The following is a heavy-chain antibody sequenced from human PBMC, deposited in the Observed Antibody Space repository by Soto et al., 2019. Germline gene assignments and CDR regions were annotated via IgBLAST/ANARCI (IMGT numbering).Heavy chain of an antibody. J-gene: IGHJ3*02. CDR2: IYYGAST. CDR1: GGSISSSSYY. Sequence: PSETLSLTCTVSGGSISSSSYYWGWIRQPPGKGLEWIGSIYYGASTYYNPSLNSRVTISVDTSKNQFSLKLSSVTAADTAVYYCASYRVDAFDIWGQGTMVTVSS. CDR3: ASYRVDAFDI. V-gene: IGHV4-39*01.